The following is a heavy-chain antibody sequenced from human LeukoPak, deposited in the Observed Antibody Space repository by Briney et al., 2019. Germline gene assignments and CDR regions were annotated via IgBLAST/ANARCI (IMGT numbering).Heavy chain of an antibody. Sequence: GGSLRLSCAASGFTFSSYSMNWVRQAPGKGLEWVSSISSSSSYIYYADSVKGRFTISRDNSKNTLYLQMNSLRAEDTAVYYCAKKTTVTGDWFDPWGQGTLVTVSS. CDR3: AKKTTVTGDWFDP. CDR2: ISSSSSYI. CDR1: GFTFSSYS. D-gene: IGHD4-17*01. V-gene: IGHV3-21*04. J-gene: IGHJ5*02.